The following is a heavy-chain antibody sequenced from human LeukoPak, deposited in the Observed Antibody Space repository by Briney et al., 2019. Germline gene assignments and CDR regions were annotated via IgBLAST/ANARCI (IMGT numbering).Heavy chain of an antibody. J-gene: IGHJ4*02. CDR3: ARAPYSGSYRFDY. V-gene: IGHV1-2*02. D-gene: IGHD1-26*01. CDR2: INPNSGGT. CDR1: GHTFTGYY. Sequence: ASVKVSCKASGHTFTGYYMQWVRQAPGKGLEWMGWINPNSGGTNYAQKFQGRLTMTRDTSISTAYMELSRLRSDDTAVYYCARAPYSGSYRFDYWGQGTLVTVSS.